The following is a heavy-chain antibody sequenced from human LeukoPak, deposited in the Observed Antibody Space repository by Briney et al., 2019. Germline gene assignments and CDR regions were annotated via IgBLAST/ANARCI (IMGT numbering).Heavy chain of an antibody. J-gene: IGHJ4*02. Sequence: GGSLRLSCAASGFTFSSYGMHWVRQAPGKGLEWVAVISYDGSNKYYADSVKGRFTISRDNSKNTLYLQMNSLRAEDTAVYYCAKLTDYSNYGIDYWGQGTLVTVSS. CDR3: AKLTDYSNYGIDY. CDR2: ISYDGSNK. D-gene: IGHD4-11*01. V-gene: IGHV3-30*18. CDR1: GFTFSSYG.